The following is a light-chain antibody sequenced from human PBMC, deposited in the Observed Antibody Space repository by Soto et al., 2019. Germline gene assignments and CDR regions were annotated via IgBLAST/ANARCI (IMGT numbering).Light chain of an antibody. V-gene: IGLV1-47*01. CDR2: RDS. CDR3: AAWDDSLRGGV. Sequence: QSVLTQPPSASGTPGQRVTISCSESSSSIGSNYIYSYQQLPGTAPKLLIYRDSQRPSGVPDRFSGSKSGTSASLAISGLRSEDEADYYCAAWDDSLRGGVFGGGTKLTVL. J-gene: IGLJ3*02. CDR1: SSSIGSNY.